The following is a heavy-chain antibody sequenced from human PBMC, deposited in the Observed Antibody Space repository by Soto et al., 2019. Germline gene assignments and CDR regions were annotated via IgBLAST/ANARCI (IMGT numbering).Heavy chain of an antibody. J-gene: IGHJ4*02. V-gene: IGHV4-31*03. CDR2: IYYSGST. CDR3: ARDNLTGLFDY. CDR1: GGSISSGGYY. D-gene: IGHD2-8*02. Sequence: SETLSLTCTVSGGSISSGGYYWSWIRQHPGKGLEWIGNIYYSGSTYYNPSLKSRFTISVDTSKNQFSLKLTSVTAADTAVYYCARDNLTGLFDYWGQGTLVTVSS.